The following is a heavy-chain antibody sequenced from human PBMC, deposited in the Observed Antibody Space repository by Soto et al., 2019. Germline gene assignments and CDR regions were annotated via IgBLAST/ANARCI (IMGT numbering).Heavy chain of an antibody. CDR3: ARRGGWLPYYYYMDV. J-gene: IGHJ6*03. Sequence: SQTLSLTCTVSGGSISSYYWSWIRQPPGKGLEWIGYIYYSGSTNYNPSLKSRVTISVDTSKNQFSLKLSSVTAADTAVYYCARRGGWLPYYYYMDVWGKGTTVTVSS. D-gene: IGHD5-12*01. CDR2: IYYSGST. V-gene: IGHV4-59*08. CDR1: GGSISSYY.